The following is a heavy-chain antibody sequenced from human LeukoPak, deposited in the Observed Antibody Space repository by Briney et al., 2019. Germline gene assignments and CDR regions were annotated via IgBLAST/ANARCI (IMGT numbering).Heavy chain of an antibody. Sequence: PSETLSLTCTVSGGSINSYHWSWIRQAPGKGLEWIGYIYYTGSTNYNPSLKSRVTISVDTSKNQFSLKLSSVTAADTAVYYCARDSVGELSKGYYYYYYMDVWGKGTTVTVSS. V-gene: IGHV4-59*01. D-gene: IGHD3-10*01. CDR3: ARDSVGELSKGYYYYYYMDV. J-gene: IGHJ6*03. CDR1: GGSINSYH. CDR2: IYYTGST.